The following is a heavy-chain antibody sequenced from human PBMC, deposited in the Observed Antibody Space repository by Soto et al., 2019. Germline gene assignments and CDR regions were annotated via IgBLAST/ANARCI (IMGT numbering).Heavy chain of an antibody. J-gene: IGHJ1*01. CDR3: AKGSGWYEPNLGIEYFQH. V-gene: IGHV3-23*01. CDR1: GFTFSSYA. CDR2: ISGSGGST. Sequence: GGSLRLSCAASGFTFSSYAMSWVRQAPGKGLEWVSAISGSGGSTYYADSVKGRFTISRDNSKNTLYLQMNSLRAEDTAVYYCAKGSGWYEPNLGIEYFQHWGQGTLVTVSS. D-gene: IGHD6-19*01.